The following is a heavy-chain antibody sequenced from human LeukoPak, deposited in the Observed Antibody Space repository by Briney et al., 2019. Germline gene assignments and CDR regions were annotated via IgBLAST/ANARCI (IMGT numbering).Heavy chain of an antibody. D-gene: IGHD6-13*01. J-gene: IGHJ4*02. Sequence: GGSLRLSCAASGFTFSSYSMNWVRQAPGKGLEWVSYISSSSSTIYYADSVKGRFTISRDNAKNSLYLQMNSLRAEDTAVYYCARGRYINSWYYFDYWGQGTLVTVSS. V-gene: IGHV3-48*01. CDR1: GFTFSSYS. CDR2: ISSSSSTI. CDR3: ARGRYINSWYYFDY.